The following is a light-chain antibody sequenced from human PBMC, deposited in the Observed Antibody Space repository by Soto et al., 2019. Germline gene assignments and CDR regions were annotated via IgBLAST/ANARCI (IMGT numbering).Light chain of an antibody. CDR1: QSVFSN. V-gene: IGKV3-15*01. Sequence: EIVMTQSPAFLSVSPGERVILSGSASQSVFSNLAWYQQKPGQAPRLLIYSASARVTGIPARFSGSGSWTEFTITISRLQSQDFAFYYCQQYHNWPPLTFGGGTKVEIK. CDR2: SAS. J-gene: IGKJ4*01. CDR3: QQYHNWPPLT.